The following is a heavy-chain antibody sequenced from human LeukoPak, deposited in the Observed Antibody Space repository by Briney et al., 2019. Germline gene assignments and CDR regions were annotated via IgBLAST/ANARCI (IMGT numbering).Heavy chain of an antibody. Sequence: GGSLRLSCAASGFTFSRYARTWVRRAPGKGLEWVSAISGGGDYIYYGDSVKGRFTSSRDNSESTLYLQMNNLRAEDTAVYYCVENRGTGMAFYDHWGQGTQVTVSS. CDR2: ISGGGDYI. CDR3: VENRGTGMAFYDH. CDR1: GFTFSRYA. J-gene: IGHJ4*02. V-gene: IGHV3-23*01. D-gene: IGHD3-10*01.